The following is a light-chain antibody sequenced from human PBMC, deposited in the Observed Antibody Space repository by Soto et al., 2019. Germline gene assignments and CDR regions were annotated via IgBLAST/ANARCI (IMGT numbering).Light chain of an antibody. CDR2: GAS. CDR3: QQDYSSPWT. Sequence: IEMTQSPASLSSSPGERATLSCRASQSVSSSYLAWYQQKPGQAPRVLIYGASSRATGIPDRFSGSGSGTDFTLAISRLEPEDFAVYYCQQDYSSPWTFGQGTKVDIK. J-gene: IGKJ1*01. V-gene: IGKV3-20*01. CDR1: QSVSSSY.